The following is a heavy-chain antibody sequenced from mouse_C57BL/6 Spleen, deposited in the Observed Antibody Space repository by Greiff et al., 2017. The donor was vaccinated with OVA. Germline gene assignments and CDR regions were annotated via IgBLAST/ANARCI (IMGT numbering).Heavy chain of an antibody. V-gene: IGHV1-15*01. Sequence: QVQLKQSGAELVRPGASVTLSCKASGYTFTDYEMPWVKRTPVHGLEWIGAIDPETGGTAYNQKFKGKAILTADKSSSTAYMELRSLTSEDSAVYYGTGYGFDYWGQGTTLTGSS. CDR2: IDPETGGT. CDR1: GYTFTDYE. J-gene: IGHJ2*01. CDR3: TGYGFDY. D-gene: IGHD1-1*01.